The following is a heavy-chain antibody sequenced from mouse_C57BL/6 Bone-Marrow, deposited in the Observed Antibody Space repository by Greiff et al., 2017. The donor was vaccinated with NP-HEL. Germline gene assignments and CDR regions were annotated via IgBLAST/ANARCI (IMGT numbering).Heavy chain of an antibody. CDR2: IYPRDGST. CDR1: GYTFTSYD. Sequence: QVHVKQSGPELVKPGASVKLSCKASGYTFTSYDINWVKQRPGQGLEWIGWIYPRDGSTKYNEKFKGKATLTVNTSSSTAYMELHSLTSEDSAVYFCARGSMVTTGRGYYYAMDYWGQGTSVTVSS. CDR3: ARGSMVTTGRGYYYAMDY. J-gene: IGHJ4*01. V-gene: IGHV1-85*01. D-gene: IGHD2-2*01.